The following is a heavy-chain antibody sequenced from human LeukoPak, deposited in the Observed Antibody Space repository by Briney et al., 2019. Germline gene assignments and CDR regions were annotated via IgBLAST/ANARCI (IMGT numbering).Heavy chain of an antibody. CDR3: ARQRWLQREVGPNDY. CDR1: GYTFTGYY. CDR2: INPSGGST. D-gene: IGHD5-24*01. J-gene: IGHJ4*02. V-gene: IGHV1-46*01. Sequence: ASVKVSCKASGYTFTGYYMHWVRQAPGQGLEWVGIINPSGGSTSYAQKFQGRVTMTRDMSTSTVYMELSRLRSEDTAVYYCARQRWLQREVGPNDYWGQGTLVTVSS.